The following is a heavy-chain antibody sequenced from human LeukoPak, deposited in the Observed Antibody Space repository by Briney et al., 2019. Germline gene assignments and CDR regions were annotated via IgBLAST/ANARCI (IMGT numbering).Heavy chain of an antibody. CDR1: GFNFYDFA. J-gene: IGHJ4*02. CDR2: VTRDGRTT. Sequence: GGSLRLSCAASGFNFYDFAMHWVRQAPGKVLEWVSLVTRDGRTTCYADTVKGRFTISRDNSKSSLSLQMSSLRAEDTALYYCAKESGHKYFDYWGQGTLVTVSS. V-gene: IGHV3-43D*03. CDR3: AKESGHKYFDY.